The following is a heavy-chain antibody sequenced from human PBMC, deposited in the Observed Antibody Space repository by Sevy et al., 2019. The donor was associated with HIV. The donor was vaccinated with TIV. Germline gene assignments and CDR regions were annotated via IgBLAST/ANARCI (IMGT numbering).Heavy chain of an antibody. D-gene: IGHD5-12*01. CDR2: WIGYSGST. Sequence: SETLSLICTVSGAAISTYRWSWVRQPPGKGLESIGQWIGYSGSTDYNPSLKSRVTISADTSDNELSLEVSSVTAEDSAVYFCARDLRAYSGYDTDYYYYYMDVWGKGTTVTVSS. CDR3: ARDLRAYSGYDTDYYYYYMDV. CDR1: GAAISTYR. J-gene: IGHJ6*03. V-gene: IGHV4-59*01.